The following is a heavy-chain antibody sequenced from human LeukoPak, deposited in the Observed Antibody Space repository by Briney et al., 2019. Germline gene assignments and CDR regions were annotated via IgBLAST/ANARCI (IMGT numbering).Heavy chain of an antibody. Sequence: PGGSLRLSCAASGFTFSSYWMHWVRQAPGKGLVWVSRINTDGSITSYGDSVKGRFTISRDNAKNTLYLQMNSLRGEDTAVYYCVRVDGGIWGQGTLVTVSS. CDR3: VRVDGGI. CDR1: GFTFSSYW. D-gene: IGHD6-13*01. J-gene: IGHJ4*02. V-gene: IGHV3-74*01. CDR2: INTDGSIT.